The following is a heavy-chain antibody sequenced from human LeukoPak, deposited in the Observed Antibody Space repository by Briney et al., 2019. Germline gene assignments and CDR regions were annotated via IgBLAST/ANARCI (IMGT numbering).Heavy chain of an antibody. CDR3: ARGRELRYFDWLSKPFDY. CDR2: INHSGST. D-gene: IGHD3-9*01. V-gene: IGHV4-34*01. Sequence: SETLPLTCAVYGGSFSGYYWSWIRQPPGKGLEWIGEINHSGSTNYNPSLKSRVTISVDTSKNQFSLKLSSVTAADTAVYYCARGRELRYFDWLSKPFDYWGQGTLVTVSS. CDR1: GGSFSGYY. J-gene: IGHJ4*02.